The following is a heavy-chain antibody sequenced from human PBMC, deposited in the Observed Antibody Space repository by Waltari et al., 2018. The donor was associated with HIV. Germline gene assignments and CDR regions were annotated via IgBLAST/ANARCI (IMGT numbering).Heavy chain of an antibody. CDR3: ARQIRVGELNYFDY. CDR2: IYPGDSDT. Sequence: EVQLVQSGAEGEQAGECAKISCKGSGNSITSDWVGWVRQMPGKGLEWMGIIYPGDSDTRYSPSCQGQVTISADKSISTAYLQWSSLKASDTAMYYCARQIRVGELNYFDYWGQGTLVTVSS. V-gene: IGHV5-51*01. J-gene: IGHJ4*02. CDR1: GNSITSDW. D-gene: IGHD3-10*01.